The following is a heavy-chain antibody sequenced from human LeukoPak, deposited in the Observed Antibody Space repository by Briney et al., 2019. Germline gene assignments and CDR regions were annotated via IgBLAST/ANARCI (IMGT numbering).Heavy chain of an antibody. Sequence: ASVKVSCKASGFTFTSSAVQWVRQARGQRLEWIGWIVVGSGNTSYAQKFQERVTITRDMSTSTAYMELSSLRSEDTAVYYCAAAPKVRFLEWSAWGQGTLVTVSS. J-gene: IGHJ5*02. CDR3: AAAPKVRFLEWSA. CDR1: GFTFTSSA. V-gene: IGHV1-58*01. CDR2: IVVGSGNT. D-gene: IGHD3-3*01.